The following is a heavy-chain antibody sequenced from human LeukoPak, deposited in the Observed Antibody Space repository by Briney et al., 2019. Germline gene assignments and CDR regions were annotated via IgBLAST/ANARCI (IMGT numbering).Heavy chain of an antibody. V-gene: IGHV3-30*18. CDR3: AKGRGQSYPHYYFDS. D-gene: IGHD3-16*02. CDR1: GFTFSSYG. J-gene: IGHJ4*02. CDR2: ISYDGSNK. Sequence: GRSLRLSCAASGFTFSSYGMHWVRQAPGKGLEWVAVISYDGSNKYYADSVKGRFTISRDNSKNTLYLQMNSLRPEDTAVYYCAKGRGQSYPHYYFDSWGQGTLVTVSS.